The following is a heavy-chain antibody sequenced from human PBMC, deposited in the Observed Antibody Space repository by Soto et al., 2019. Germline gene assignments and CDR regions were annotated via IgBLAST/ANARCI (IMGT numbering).Heavy chain of an antibody. V-gene: IGHV1-18*04. CDR3: ARDETYDFWSGYSPIYGMDV. Sequence: GASVKVSCKASGYTFTSYDMHWVRQAPGQGLEWMGWINANNGNTNYAQKLQGRVTMTTDTSTSTAYMELRSLRSDDTAVYYCARDETYDFWSGYSPIYGMDVWGQGTTVTVSS. J-gene: IGHJ6*02. CDR1: GYTFTSYD. D-gene: IGHD3-3*01. CDR2: INANNGNT.